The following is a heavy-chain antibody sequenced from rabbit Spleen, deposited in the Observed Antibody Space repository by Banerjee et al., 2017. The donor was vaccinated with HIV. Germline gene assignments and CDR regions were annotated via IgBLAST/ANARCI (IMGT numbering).Heavy chain of an antibody. D-gene: IGHD7-1*01. Sequence: QEQLVESGGGLVQPEGSLTLTCKASGFSFSDRDVMCWVRQAPGKGLEWIACIGTGVGDTYYANWAKGRFTISKTSSTTVTLQVTTLTAADTATYFCARETWGSTGNYGLWGPGTLVTVS. CDR2: IGTGVGDT. CDR3: ARETWGSTGNYGL. V-gene: IGHV1S45*01. CDR1: GFSFSDRDV. J-gene: IGHJ4*01.